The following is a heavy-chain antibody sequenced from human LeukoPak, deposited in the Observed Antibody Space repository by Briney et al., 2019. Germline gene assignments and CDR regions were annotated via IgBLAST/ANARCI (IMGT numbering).Heavy chain of an antibody. CDR2: IWYGGSNK. V-gene: IGHV3-33*06. CDR3: AKFKSSITIFGVARGYFDY. CDR1: GFTFSSYG. J-gene: IGHJ4*02. Sequence: GGSLRLPCAASGFTFSSYGMHWVRQAPGKGLEWVAVIWYGGSNKYYADSVKGRFTISRDNSKNTLYLQMNSLRAEDTAVYYCAKFKSSITIFGVARGYFDYWGQGTLVTVSS. D-gene: IGHD3-3*01.